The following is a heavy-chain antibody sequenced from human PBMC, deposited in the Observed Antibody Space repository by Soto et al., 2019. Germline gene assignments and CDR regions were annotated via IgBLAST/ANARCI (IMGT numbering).Heavy chain of an antibody. V-gene: IGHV3-23*01. J-gene: IGHJ4*02. Sequence: EVQLLESGGGLVQPGGSLRLSCAASGFTFSSYAMSWVRQAPGKGLEWVSAISGGGGCTYYTDSVKGRFSISRDNSKNRLYLQMNILRAEETAVFFCAKDQRFLDYGGQGTLVTVSS. CDR1: GFTFSSYA. D-gene: IGHD2-2*01. CDR2: ISGGGGCT. CDR3: AKDQRFLDY.